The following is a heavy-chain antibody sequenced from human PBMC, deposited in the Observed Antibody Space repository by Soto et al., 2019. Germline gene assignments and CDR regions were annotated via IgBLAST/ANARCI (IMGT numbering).Heavy chain of an antibody. CDR2: IYWDDDK. D-gene: IGHD3-16*01. V-gene: IGHV2-5*02. CDR3: AHSLYDYVWGTNWFDP. J-gene: IGHJ5*01. Sequence: SGPTLVNPTQTLTLTCTFSGFSLSTSGVGVGWIRQPPGKALEWLALIYWDDDKRYNPSLKSRLTITKDTSKNQVVLTMTNMDPVDTATYYCAHSLYDYVWGTNWFDPWGQGTMVTVPQ. CDR1: GFSLSTSGVG.